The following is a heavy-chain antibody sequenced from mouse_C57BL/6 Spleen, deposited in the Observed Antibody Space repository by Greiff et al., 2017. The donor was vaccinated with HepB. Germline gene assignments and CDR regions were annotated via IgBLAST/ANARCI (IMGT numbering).Heavy chain of an antibody. Sequence: QVQLQQPGAELVKPGASVKLSCKASGYTFTSYWMQWVKQRPGQGLEWIGEIDPSDSYTNYNQKFTGKATLTVDTSSSTAYMQLSSLTSEDSAVYYCARKNSYYFDYWGQGTTLTVSS. CDR2: IDPSDSYT. J-gene: IGHJ2*01. CDR3: ARKNSYYFDY. V-gene: IGHV1-50*01. CDR1: GYTFTSYW.